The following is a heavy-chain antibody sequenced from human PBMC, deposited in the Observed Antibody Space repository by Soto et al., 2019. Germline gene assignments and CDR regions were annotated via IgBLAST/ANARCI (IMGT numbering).Heavy chain of an antibody. Sequence: EVQLVESGGGLVKPGGSLRLSCAASGFTFSSYSRNWVRQAPGKGLEWVSSISSSSSYIYYADSVKGRFTISRDNAKNSLYLQMNSLRAEDTAVYYCARDGRYDILTGYTGDYWGQGTLVTVSS. D-gene: IGHD3-9*01. V-gene: IGHV3-21*01. CDR3: ARDGRYDILTGYTGDY. J-gene: IGHJ4*02. CDR1: GFTFSSYS. CDR2: ISSSSSYI.